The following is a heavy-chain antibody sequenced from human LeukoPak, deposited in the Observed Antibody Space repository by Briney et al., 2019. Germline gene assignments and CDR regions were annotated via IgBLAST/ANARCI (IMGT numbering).Heavy chain of an antibody. CDR3: ARLIVVVPAAIHAFDI. Sequence: ASVKVSCKASGYPFTDYYIHWVRQAPGQGLEWMGWINPNSGDTNSAQRFQGRVTMTRDTSISTLYMELSRLRSDDTAVYYCARLIVVVPAAIHAFDIWGQGILVTVSS. CDR1: GYPFTDYY. J-gene: IGHJ3*02. V-gene: IGHV1-2*02. CDR2: INPNSGDT. D-gene: IGHD2-2*01.